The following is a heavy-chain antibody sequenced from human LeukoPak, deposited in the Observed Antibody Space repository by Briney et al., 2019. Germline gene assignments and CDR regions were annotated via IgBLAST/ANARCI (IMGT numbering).Heavy chain of an antibody. Sequence: SQTLSLTCVISGDSVSSNSAAWNWLRQSPSRGLEWLGRTYYRSKWYSYSAVSVKSRIIINPDTSKNQFSLQLNSVTPEDTAVYYCARSPSPYSSGWYFDYWGQGTLVTVSS. V-gene: IGHV6-1*01. D-gene: IGHD6-19*01. CDR1: GDSVSSNSAA. CDR3: ARSPSPYSSGWYFDY. CDR2: TYYRSKWYS. J-gene: IGHJ4*02.